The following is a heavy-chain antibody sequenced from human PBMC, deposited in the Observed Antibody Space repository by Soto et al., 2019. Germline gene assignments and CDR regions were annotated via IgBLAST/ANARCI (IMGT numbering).Heavy chain of an antibody. D-gene: IGHD5-12*01. CDR3: AKDGRYSGNVRNFDY. V-gene: IGHV3-23*01. Sequence: PGGSLRLSCAASGFTFSSYAMSWVRQAPGKGLEWVSAISGGGGSTYYADSVKGRFTISRDNSKNTLYLQMNSLRAEDTAVYYCAKDGRYSGNVRNFDYWGQGTLVTVSS. CDR2: ISGGGGST. CDR1: GFTFSSYA. J-gene: IGHJ4*02.